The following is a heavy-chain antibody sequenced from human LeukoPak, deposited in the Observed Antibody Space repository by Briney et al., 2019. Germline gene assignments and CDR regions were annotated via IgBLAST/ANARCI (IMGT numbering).Heavy chain of an antibody. Sequence: SETLSLTCTVSGGSISSYYWSWIRQPAGKGLDWIGRIYTSGSTNYNPSLKSRVTMSVDTSKNQFSLKLSSVTAADTAVYYCARNGKYDFWSGYTRYYYMDVWGKGTTVTVSS. J-gene: IGHJ6*03. CDR2: IYTSGST. CDR1: GGSISSYY. D-gene: IGHD3-3*01. V-gene: IGHV4-4*07. CDR3: ARNGKYDFWSGYTRYYYMDV.